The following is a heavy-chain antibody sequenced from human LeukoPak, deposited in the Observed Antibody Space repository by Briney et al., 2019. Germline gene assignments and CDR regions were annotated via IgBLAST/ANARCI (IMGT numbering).Heavy chain of an antibody. Sequence: PGGSLRLSCVASGFTFNAYAMTWVRQAPGKGLEWVSIVSHSGHTTYYADSVKGRFTVSRDNSKKTLYLQMNSLRAEDTAVYFCAKEDSAYSTGWHYLDFWGQGTLVTVSS. CDR3: AKEDSAYSTGWHYLDF. CDR1: GFTFNAYA. CDR2: VSHSGHTT. D-gene: IGHD6-19*01. J-gene: IGHJ4*02. V-gene: IGHV3-23*01.